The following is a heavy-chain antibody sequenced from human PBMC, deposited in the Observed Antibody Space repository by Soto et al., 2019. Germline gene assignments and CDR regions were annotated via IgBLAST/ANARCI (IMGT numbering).Heavy chain of an antibody. CDR1: GFTFSRYA. CDR3: ARSRNSAVADSFDF. J-gene: IGHJ4*02. CDR2: ISRDGSNK. V-gene: IGHV3-30*04. D-gene: IGHD3-10*01. Sequence: LRLSCAASGFTFSRYAIHWVRQAPGKGLEWVAVISRDGSNKYYVDSVKGRFTISRDNSKNTLYLQMNSLRDEDMAVYYCARSRNSAVADSFDFWGQGTLVTVSS.